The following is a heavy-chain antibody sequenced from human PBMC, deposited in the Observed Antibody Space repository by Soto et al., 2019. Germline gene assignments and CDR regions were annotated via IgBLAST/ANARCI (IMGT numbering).Heavy chain of an antibody. CDR2: IIPIFGTA. D-gene: IGHD6-19*01. J-gene: IGHJ6*02. V-gene: IGHV1-69*06. Sequence: ASVKVSCKASGGTFSSYSISWVREAPGQGLEWMGGIIPIFGTANYAQKFQGRVTITADKSTSTAYMELSSLRSEDTALYYCARDREAGTNYYYYGMDVWGQGTTVTVSS. CDR1: GGTFSSYS. CDR3: ARDREAGTNYYYYGMDV.